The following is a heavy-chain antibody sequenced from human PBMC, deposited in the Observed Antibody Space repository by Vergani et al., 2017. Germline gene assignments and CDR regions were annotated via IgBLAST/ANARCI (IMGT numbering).Heavy chain of an antibody. CDR2: IYYSGST. J-gene: IGHJ6*02. V-gene: IGHV4-61*10. CDR1: GGSVSSGSYY. CDR3: ARVYYYYYGMDV. Sequence: QVQLQESGPGLVKPSETLSLTCTVSGGSVSSGSYYWSWIRQPAGKGLEWIGYIYYSGSTNYNPSLKSRVTISVDTSKNQFSLKLSSVTAADTAVYYCARVYYYYYGMDVWGQGTTVTVSS.